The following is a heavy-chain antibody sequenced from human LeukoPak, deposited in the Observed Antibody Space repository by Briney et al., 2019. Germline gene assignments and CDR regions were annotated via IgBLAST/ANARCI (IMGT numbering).Heavy chain of an antibody. Sequence: GGSLRLSCAASGFTFSSYSMNWVRQAPGKGLEWVSSISSSSYIYYADSVKGRFTISRDNAKNSLYLQMNSLRAEDTALYYCAKDNYYGSGSYGGPPDYWGQGTLVTVSS. V-gene: IGHV3-21*04. CDR2: ISSSSYI. D-gene: IGHD3-10*01. J-gene: IGHJ4*02. CDR3: AKDNYYGSGSYGGPPDY. CDR1: GFTFSSYS.